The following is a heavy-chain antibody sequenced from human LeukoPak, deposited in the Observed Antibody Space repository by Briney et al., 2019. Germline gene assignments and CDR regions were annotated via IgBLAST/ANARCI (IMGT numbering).Heavy chain of an antibody. CDR3: AKDRVAVAGKGKNYFDY. CDR1: GFTFSSYA. J-gene: IGHJ4*02. V-gene: IGHV3-64*01. D-gene: IGHD6-19*01. Sequence: PGGSLRLSCAASGFTFSSYAMHWVRQAPGKGLEYVSAISSNGGSTYYANSVKGRFTISRDNSKNTLYLQMGSLRAEDTAVYYCAKDRVAVAGKGKNYFDYWGQGTLVTVSS. CDR2: ISSNGGST.